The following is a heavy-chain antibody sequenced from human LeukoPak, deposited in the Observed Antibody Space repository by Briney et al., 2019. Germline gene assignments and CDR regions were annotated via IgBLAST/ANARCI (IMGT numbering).Heavy chain of an antibody. CDR1: GFTFSDYY. D-gene: IGHD2-21*01. CDR3: ARDNAVMDY. J-gene: IGHJ4*02. Sequence: GGSLRLSCAASGFTFSDYYMSWIRQAPGKGLEWVSSISSSSSYIYYAGSVKGRFTISRDNAKNSLYLQMNSLRAEDTAVYYCARDNAVMDYWGQGTLVTVSS. CDR2: ISSSSSYI. V-gene: IGHV3-11*06.